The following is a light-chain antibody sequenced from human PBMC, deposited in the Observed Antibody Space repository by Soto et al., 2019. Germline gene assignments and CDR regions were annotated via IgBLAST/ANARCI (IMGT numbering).Light chain of an antibody. V-gene: IGLV1-51*01. CDR1: SSNIGNNY. CDR3: ATWDYSLTGEV. J-gene: IGLJ2*01. Sequence: QSVLTQPPSVSAAPGQKVTISCSGGSSNIGNNYVSWYQQLPGTAPKLLIYDNNKRPSGIPDRFSGSKSGTSGTLDITGLQTGDEADYYCATWDYSLTGEVFGGGTKLTVL. CDR2: DNN.